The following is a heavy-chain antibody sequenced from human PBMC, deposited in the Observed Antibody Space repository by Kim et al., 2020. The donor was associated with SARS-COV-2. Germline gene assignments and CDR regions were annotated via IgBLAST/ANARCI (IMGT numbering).Heavy chain of an antibody. V-gene: IGHV3-33*01. CDR2: IWFDGSEK. Sequence: GGSLRLSCEVSGFSFRDYAMHWVRQAPGKGLEWMAVIWFDGSEKYYADSMRGRFTISRDNSKNTLDLQMNSLSAEDTAVYYCARGFFRDGFDVWGQGTTVTVSS. CDR1: GFSFRDYA. J-gene: IGHJ6*02. CDR3: ARGFFRDGFDV. D-gene: IGHD3-10*01.